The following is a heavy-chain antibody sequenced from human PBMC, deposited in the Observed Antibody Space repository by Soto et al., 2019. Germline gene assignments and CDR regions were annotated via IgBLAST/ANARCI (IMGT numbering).Heavy chain of an antibody. J-gene: IGHJ4*02. V-gene: IGHV1-46*01. CDR2: INPSNGNT. Sequence: ASVKVSCKASGYTFTSYYMHWVRQAPGQGLEWMGRINPSNGNTSYAQKFQGRVTMTTDTSTSTAYMELRSLRSDDTAVYYCARDGMSDWERYFDYWGQGTLVTVSS. D-gene: IGHD2-21*01. CDR3: ARDGMSDWERYFDY. CDR1: GYTFTSYY.